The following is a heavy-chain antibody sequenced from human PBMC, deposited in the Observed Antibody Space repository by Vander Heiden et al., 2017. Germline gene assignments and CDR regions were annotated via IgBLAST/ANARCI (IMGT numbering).Heavy chain of an antibody. V-gene: IGHV3-33*01. Sequence: QVQLVESGGGVAQPGRSLRLSCAAAGFNFSTYGMHWVRQAPGKGLEWVAVIWYDGTNKYYADSVKGRFTISRDSSKNTLYLQMNSLRADDTAVYYCARDSGDSSGYHDAFDIWGQGTMVTVSS. CDR1: GFNFSTYG. J-gene: IGHJ3*02. CDR2: IWYDGTNK. D-gene: IGHD3-22*01. CDR3: ARDSGDSSGYHDAFDI.